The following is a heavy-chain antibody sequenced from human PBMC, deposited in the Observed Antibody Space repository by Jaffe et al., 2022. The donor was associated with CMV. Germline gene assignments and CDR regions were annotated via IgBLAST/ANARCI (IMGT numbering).Heavy chain of an antibody. CDR3: AREPLPHPLLSGYYYDAFDI. CDR2: IWYDGSNK. V-gene: IGHV3-33*08. Sequence: QVQLVESGGGVVQPGRSLRLSCAASGFTFSSYGMHWVRQAPGKGLEWVAVIWYDGSNKYYADSVKGRFTISRDNSKNTLYLQMNSLRAEDTAVYYCAREPLPHPLLSGYYYDAFDIWGQGTMVTVSS. CDR1: GFTFSSYG. J-gene: IGHJ3*02. D-gene: IGHD3-22*01.